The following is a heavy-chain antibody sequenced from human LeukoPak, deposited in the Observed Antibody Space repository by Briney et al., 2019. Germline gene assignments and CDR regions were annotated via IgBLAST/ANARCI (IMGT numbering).Heavy chain of an antibody. V-gene: IGHV4-34*01. CDR3: ARGRGLLRVYFDY. CDR1: GGSFSGYY. J-gene: IGHJ4*02. Sequence: SETLSLTCAVYGGSFSGYYWSWIRQPPGKGLEWIGEINHSGSTNYNPSLKSRVTIPVDTSKNQFSLKLSSVTAADTAVYYCARGRGLLRVYFDYWGQGTLVTVSS. CDR2: INHSGST. D-gene: IGHD2-15*01.